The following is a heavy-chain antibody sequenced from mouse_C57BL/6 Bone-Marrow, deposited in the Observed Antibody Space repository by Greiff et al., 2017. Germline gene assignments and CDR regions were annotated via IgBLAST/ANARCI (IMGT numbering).Heavy chain of an antibody. D-gene: IGHD3-2*02. CDR3: ARGSSGSAWFAY. J-gene: IGHJ3*01. Sequence: EVQVVESGPGLVKPSQSLSLTCSVTGYSITSGYYWNWIRQFPGNKLEWMGYISYDGSNNYNPSLKNRISITRDTSKNQFFLKLNSVTTEDTATYYCARGSSGSAWFAYWGQGTLVTVSA. CDR1: GYSITSGYY. CDR2: ISYDGSN. V-gene: IGHV3-6*01.